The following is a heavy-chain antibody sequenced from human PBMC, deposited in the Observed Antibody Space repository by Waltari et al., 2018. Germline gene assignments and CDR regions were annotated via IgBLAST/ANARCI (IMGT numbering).Heavy chain of an antibody. CDR2: IYHSGST. CDR1: GYSISSGYY. Sequence: QLQLQESGPGLQKPSETLSHTCAVSGYSISSGYYWGWIRQPPGKGLEWIGSIYHSGSTYYNPSLKSRVTISVDTSKNQFSLKLSSVTAADTAVYYCARRVGGPAFDIWGQGTMVTVSS. J-gene: IGHJ3*02. V-gene: IGHV4-38-2*01. CDR3: ARRVGGPAFDI. D-gene: IGHD1-26*01.